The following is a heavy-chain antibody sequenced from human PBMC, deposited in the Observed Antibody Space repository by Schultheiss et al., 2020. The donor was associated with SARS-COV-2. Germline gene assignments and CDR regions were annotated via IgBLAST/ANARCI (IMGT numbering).Heavy chain of an antibody. V-gene: IGHV4-59*08. J-gene: IGHJ4*02. Sequence: SQTLSLTCTVSGGSISSYYWTWIRQSPEKGMEWIGYIYHSGSTNYNPSLKSRVTMSVDTSKNQFSLKLRSVTAADTAVYYCARYYSGNYYALDYWGQGTLVTVSS. CDR3: ARYYSGNYYALDY. CDR2: IYHSGST. CDR1: GGSISSYY. D-gene: IGHD1-26*01.